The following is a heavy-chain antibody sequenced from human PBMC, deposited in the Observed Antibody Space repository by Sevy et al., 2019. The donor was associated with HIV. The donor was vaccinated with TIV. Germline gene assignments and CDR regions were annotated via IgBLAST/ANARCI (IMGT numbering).Heavy chain of an antibody. D-gene: IGHD3-16*02. V-gene: IGHV4-34*01. CDR3: ARGGRDYDYVWGSYRYASYYFDY. CDR2: INHSGST. Sequence: SESLSLTCAVYGGSFSGYYWNWIRQPPGKGLEWIGEINHSGSTNYNPSLKSRVTISVDTSKNQFSLKLSSVTAADTAVYYCARGGRDYDYVWGSYRYASYYFDYWGQGTLVTVSS. CDR1: GGSFSGYY. J-gene: IGHJ4*02.